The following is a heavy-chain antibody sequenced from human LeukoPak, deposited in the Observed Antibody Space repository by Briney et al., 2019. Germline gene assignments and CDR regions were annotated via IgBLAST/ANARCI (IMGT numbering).Heavy chain of an antibody. CDR2: MSYDGSRQ. CDR3: ARGGRPGDY. V-gene: IGHV3-30*03. Sequence: PGGSLRLSCTASGFTFSNYGMHWVRQAPGKGLEWVAVMSYDGSRQNYADFVKGRFTISRDNSKNTLYLQMNSLRAEDTAVYYCARGGRPGDYWGQGTLVTISS. J-gene: IGHJ4*02. CDR1: GFTFSNYG. D-gene: IGHD1-26*01.